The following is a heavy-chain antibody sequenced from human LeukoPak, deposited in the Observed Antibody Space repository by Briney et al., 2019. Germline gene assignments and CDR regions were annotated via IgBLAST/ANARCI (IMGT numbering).Heavy chain of an antibody. Sequence: SETLSLTCTVSGGSISSSSYYWGWIRQHPGKGPEWIGYISYGGNTYYNPSLKSRVAISADTPKNQFSLKLSSTTAADTAVYYCARAPVATPSEFDYWGQGTLVTVSS. CDR3: ARAPVATPSEFDY. CDR1: GGSISSSSYY. CDR2: ISYGGNT. J-gene: IGHJ4*02. V-gene: IGHV4-31*03. D-gene: IGHD5-12*01.